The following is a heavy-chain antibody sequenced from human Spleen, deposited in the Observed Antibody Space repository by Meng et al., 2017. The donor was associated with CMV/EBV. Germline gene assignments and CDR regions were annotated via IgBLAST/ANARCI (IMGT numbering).Heavy chain of an antibody. CDR1: GYTFTGYY. V-gene: IGHV1-18*04. CDR3: ARKYYDILTGYYTHDH. Sequence: ASVKVSCKASGYTFTGYYMHWVRQAPGQGLEWMGWISAYNGNTNYAQKLQGRVTMTTDTSTSTAYMELRSLRSDDTAVYYCARKYYDILTGYYTHDHWGQGTLVTVSS. CDR2: ISAYNGNT. D-gene: IGHD3-9*01. J-gene: IGHJ4*02.